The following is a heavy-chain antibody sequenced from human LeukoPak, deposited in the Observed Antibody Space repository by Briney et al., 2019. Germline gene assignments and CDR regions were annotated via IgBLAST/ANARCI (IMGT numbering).Heavy chain of an antibody. V-gene: IGHV3-48*03. D-gene: IGHD6-6*01. J-gene: IGHJ3*01. Sequence: LSGGSLRLSCAASGFTFSTYEMNWVRQAPGKGLAWVSYIHSSGSVIHYADSVKGRFTISRDNDKKSLYLQMNNLRAADTAVYYCAREAPDAFDVWGQGTLVTVSS. CDR1: GFTFSTYE. CDR2: IHSSGSVI. CDR3: AREAPDAFDV.